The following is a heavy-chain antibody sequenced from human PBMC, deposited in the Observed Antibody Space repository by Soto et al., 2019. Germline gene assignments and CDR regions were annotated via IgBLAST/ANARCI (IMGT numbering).Heavy chain of an antibody. CDR3: VIMITFGGVIVTSPDAFDI. Sequence: GGSLRLSCAASGFTFSSYSMNWVRQAPGKGLEWVSYISSSSSTIYYADTVKGRFTISRDNAKNSLYLQMNSLRAEDTAVYYCVIMITFGGVIVTSPDAFDIWGQGTMVTVSS. CDR2: ISSSSSTI. D-gene: IGHD3-16*02. V-gene: IGHV3-48*01. J-gene: IGHJ3*02. CDR1: GFTFSSYS.